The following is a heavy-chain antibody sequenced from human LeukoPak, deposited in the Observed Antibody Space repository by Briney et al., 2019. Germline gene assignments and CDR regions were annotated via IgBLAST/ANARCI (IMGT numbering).Heavy chain of an antibody. CDR1: GFTFSDYY. CDR3: AREPISGNQSLDY. J-gene: IGHJ4*02. CDR2: ISRSGSTI. D-gene: IGHD1-26*01. Sequence: GGTLRLSCAASGFTFSDYYMRWIRQAPGKGLEWVSYISRSGSTIYYADSVKGRFTISRDNTKNSLYLQMNSLRAEDTAVYYCAREPISGNQSLDYWGQGTLVTVSS. V-gene: IGHV3-11*01.